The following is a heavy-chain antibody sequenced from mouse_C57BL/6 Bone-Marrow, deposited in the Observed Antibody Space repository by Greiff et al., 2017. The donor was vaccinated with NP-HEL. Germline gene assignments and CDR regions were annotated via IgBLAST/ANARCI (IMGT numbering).Heavy chain of an antibody. Sequence: VQLKQSGPVLVKPGASVKMSCKASGYTFTDYYMNWVKQSHGKSLEWIGVINPYNGGTSYNQKFKGKATLTVDKSSSTAYMELNSLTSEDSAVYYCARSYYDYDEGICYAMDYWGQGTSVTVSS. CDR2: INPYNGGT. J-gene: IGHJ4*01. V-gene: IGHV1-19*01. CDR1: GYTFTDYY. D-gene: IGHD2-4*01. CDR3: ARSYYDYDEGICYAMDY.